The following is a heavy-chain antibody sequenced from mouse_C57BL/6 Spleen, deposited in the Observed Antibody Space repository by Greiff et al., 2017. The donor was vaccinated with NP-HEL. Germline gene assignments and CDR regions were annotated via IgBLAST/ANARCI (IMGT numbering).Heavy chain of an antibody. CDR2: ISYSGST. CDR1: GYSITSGYD. Sequence: EVQLVESGPGMVKPSQSLSLTCTVTGYSITSGYDWHWIRHFPGNKLEWMGYISYSGSTNYNPSLKSRISITHDTSKNHFFLKLNSVTTEDTATYYCARYDGYYWYFDVWGTGTTVTVSS. CDR3: ARYDGYYWYFDV. J-gene: IGHJ1*03. D-gene: IGHD2-3*01. V-gene: IGHV3-1*01.